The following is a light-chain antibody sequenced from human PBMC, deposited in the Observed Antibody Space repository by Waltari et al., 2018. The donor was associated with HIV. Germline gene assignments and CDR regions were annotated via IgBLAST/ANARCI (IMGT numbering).Light chain of an antibody. CDR3: QQSFSFPLS. J-gene: IGKJ3*01. CDR2: TAS. V-gene: IGKV1-39*01. CDR1: QTISSS. Sequence: DIQMTQSPSSLSASVGDTVTIACRASQTISSSLNWYQQTPGKAPRLLISTASTLQSGVPSRFSGSGSGTDFTLTIISLQPDDFATYYCQQSFSFPLSFGPGTGWISN.